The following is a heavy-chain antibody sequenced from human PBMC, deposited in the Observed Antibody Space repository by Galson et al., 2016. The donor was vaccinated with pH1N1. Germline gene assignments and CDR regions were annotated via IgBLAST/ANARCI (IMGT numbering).Heavy chain of an antibody. D-gene: IGHD1-20*01. V-gene: IGHV4-39*01. CDR1: GGSIRSSSYY. J-gene: IGHJ2*01. CDR3: ARQGGKAYKWQWYFDL. CDR2: IHYNGNT. Sequence: SETLSLTCSVSGGSIRSSSYYWGWIRQPPGKGLEWIAAIHYNGNTYHNPSLKGRVTMSVDTSKIQSSLQLSSVTAADTAVYYCARQGGKAYKWQWYFDLWGVGPLFSFS.